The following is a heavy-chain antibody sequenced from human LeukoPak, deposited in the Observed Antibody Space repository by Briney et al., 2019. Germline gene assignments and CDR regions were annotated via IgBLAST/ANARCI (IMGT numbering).Heavy chain of an antibody. Sequence: GGSLRLSCAASGFTVSSNFMSWVRQAPGKGLEWVSVIYSGDTTYYTVSVAGRFTISRDNYKNTVYLKMNSLRAEDTAVYYCARGAGNYDGDDALDVWGQGTLVTVSS. CDR3: ARGAGNYDGDDALDV. J-gene: IGHJ3*01. D-gene: IGHD3-22*01. V-gene: IGHV3-66*01. CDR1: GFTVSSNF. CDR2: IYSGDTT.